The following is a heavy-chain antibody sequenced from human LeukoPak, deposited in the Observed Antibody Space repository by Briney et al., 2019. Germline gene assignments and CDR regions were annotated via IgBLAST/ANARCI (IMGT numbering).Heavy chain of an antibody. V-gene: IGHV3-21*01. CDR3: ARLRRNYYYMDV. Sequence: PGGSLRLSCAASGFIFSSYNMNWVRQAPGKGLEWVSSISSSSSYIYHADSVKGRFIISRDNAKDALYLQMNSLRAEDTAVYYCARLRRNYYYMDVWGKGTTVTVSS. J-gene: IGHJ6*03. CDR1: GFIFSSYN. CDR2: ISSSSSYI. D-gene: IGHD4-17*01.